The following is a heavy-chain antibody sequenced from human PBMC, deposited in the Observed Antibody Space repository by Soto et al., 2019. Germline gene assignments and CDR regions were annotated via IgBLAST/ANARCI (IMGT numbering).Heavy chain of an antibody. D-gene: IGHD2-2*02. CDR3: AKGPPGGPLEYQLLYSDY. CDR1: GFSFSEYT. V-gene: IGHV3-21*04. Sequence: PGGSLRLSCVASGFSFSEYTMSWVRQAPGKGLDWVSTISTSSSNIFYAASVKGRFTVSRDNAKNTLYLQMDNLRAEDTAVYYCAKGPPGGPLEYQLLYSDYWGQGTLVTVSS. CDR2: ISTSSSNI. J-gene: IGHJ4*02.